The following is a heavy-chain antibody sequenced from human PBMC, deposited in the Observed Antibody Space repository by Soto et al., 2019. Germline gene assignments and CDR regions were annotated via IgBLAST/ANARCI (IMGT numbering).Heavy chain of an antibody. CDR1: GFTFSNAW. Sequence: GESLKISCAASGFTFSNAWMTWVRQAPGKGLEWVGRIKSKTDGGTADYAAPVKGRFTISRDDSKDTLFLQMDSLKTEDTAMYYCRTFAIWGQGTMVTVSS. V-gene: IGHV3-15*01. CDR2: IKSKTDGGTA. J-gene: IGHJ3*02. CDR3: RTFAI.